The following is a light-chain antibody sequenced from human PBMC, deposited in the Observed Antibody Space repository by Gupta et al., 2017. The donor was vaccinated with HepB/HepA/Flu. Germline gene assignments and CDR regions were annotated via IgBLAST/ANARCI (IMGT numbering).Light chain of an antibody. CDR2: DVS. Sequence: QSALTQPASVSGSPGQSTTISCTVTSSDVGGYNYVSWYQQHPGKAPKLMIYDVSNQPSGVSNCFSGYKAGNAASLTISGLQAEDEADYYCSSYTSSSSQIFGGGTKLTVL. J-gene: IGLJ2*01. V-gene: IGLV2-14*01. CDR1: SSDVGGYNY. CDR3: SSYTSSSSQI.